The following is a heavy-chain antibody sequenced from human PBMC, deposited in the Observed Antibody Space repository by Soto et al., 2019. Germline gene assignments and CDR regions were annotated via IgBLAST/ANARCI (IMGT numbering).Heavy chain of an antibody. D-gene: IGHD1-1*01. Sequence: EVQLVESGGGLVQPGGSLRLSCAASGFTFSGYNMNWIRQAPGKGLEWVSCIKSDSSGIWYADSVKGRFTKSRDNAKNSLHLQTNSMRDEDTAVYFCARDSNWSSDYWGQGTMVAVSS. CDR2: IKSDSSGI. CDR3: ARDSNWSSDY. V-gene: IGHV3-48*02. CDR1: GFTFSGYN. J-gene: IGHJ4*02.